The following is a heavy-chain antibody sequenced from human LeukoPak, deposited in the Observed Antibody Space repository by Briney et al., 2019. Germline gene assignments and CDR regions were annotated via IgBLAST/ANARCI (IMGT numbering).Heavy chain of an antibody. D-gene: IGHD6-6*01. V-gene: IGHV3-48*02. CDR2: ISNSAI. Sequence: PGGSLRLSCAASGFTFSDYTMNWVRQAPGKGLEWVSYISNSAIYYADSVKGRFTISRDNAKNSLYLQMNSLRDEDTAVYYCAKSSMARPVDNAFDIWGQGTMVTVSS. J-gene: IGHJ3*02. CDR1: GFTFSDYT. CDR3: AKSSMARPVDNAFDI.